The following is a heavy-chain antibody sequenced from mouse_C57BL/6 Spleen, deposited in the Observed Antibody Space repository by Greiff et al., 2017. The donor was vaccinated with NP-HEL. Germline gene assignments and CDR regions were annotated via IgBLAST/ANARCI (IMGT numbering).Heavy chain of an antibody. D-gene: IGHD2-4*01. CDR2: ISSGGSYT. CDR3: ARQGGSTMITTGTSYWYFDV. J-gene: IGHJ1*03. Sequence: EVKLVESGGDLVKPGGSLKLSCAASGFTFSSYGMSWVRQTPDKRLEWVATISSGGSYTYYPDSVKGRFTISRDNAKNTLYLQMSSLKSEDTAMYYCARQGGSTMITTGTSYWYFDVWGTGTTVTVSS. CDR1: GFTFSSYG. V-gene: IGHV5-6*01.